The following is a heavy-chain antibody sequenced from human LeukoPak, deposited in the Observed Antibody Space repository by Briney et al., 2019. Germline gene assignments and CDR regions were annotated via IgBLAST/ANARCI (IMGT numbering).Heavy chain of an antibody. Sequence: PSETLSLTCAVSGGSISSGGYSWSWIPQPPGQGLEGIGYIYHSGSTYYNPCLKSRVTISVDRSKNQFSLKLSSVTAADTAVYYCARCGGSGYPDYWGQGTLVTVSS. CDR2: IYHSGST. V-gene: IGHV4-30-2*01. D-gene: IGHD3-22*01. J-gene: IGHJ4*02. CDR3: ARCGGSGYPDY. CDR1: GGSISSGGYS.